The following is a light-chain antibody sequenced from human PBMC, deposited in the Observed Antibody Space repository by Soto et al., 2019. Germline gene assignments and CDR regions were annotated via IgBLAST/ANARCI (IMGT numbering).Light chain of an antibody. J-gene: IGKJ1*01. CDR1: QSVSNNY. CDR3: LQYGTFPRT. V-gene: IGKV3-20*01. Sequence: ENVLTQSPGTLSLSPGERATLSCRASQSVSNNYLAWYQQKPGQAPRLLIYGASNRATGIPDRFSGSGSGTDFTLTISRLEPEDFAVYYCLQYGTFPRTFGQGTKVDIK. CDR2: GAS.